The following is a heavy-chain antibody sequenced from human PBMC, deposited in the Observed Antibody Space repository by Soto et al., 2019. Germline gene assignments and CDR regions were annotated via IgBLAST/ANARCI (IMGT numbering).Heavy chain of an antibody. CDR3: AKGGPTFLNWFGP. CDR2: ISNSGHST. V-gene: IGHV3-23*01. Sequence: GGSLRLSCAASGSTFSSSAMNWVRQGPGKGLEWVSVISNSGHSTYYADSVKGRFTISRDNSKNTLYLQMKSLRAEDTATYYCAKGGPTFLNWFGPWGQGTLVTVSS. J-gene: IGHJ5*02. CDR1: GSTFSSSA. D-gene: IGHD5-12*01.